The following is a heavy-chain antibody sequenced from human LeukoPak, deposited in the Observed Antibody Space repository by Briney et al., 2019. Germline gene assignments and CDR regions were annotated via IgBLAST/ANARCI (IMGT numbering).Heavy chain of an antibody. D-gene: IGHD3-22*01. J-gene: IGHJ3*02. CDR2: IYPGDSDT. V-gene: IGHV5-51*01. CDR3: ARHDSSGHDAFDI. CDR1: GYSFTTYW. Sequence: GESLKISCKGSGYSFTTYWIGWVRQMPGKGLEWMGIIYPGDSDTRYSPSFQGQVTISADKSISTAYLQWSSLKASDTAMYYRARHDSSGHDAFDIWGQGTMVTVSS.